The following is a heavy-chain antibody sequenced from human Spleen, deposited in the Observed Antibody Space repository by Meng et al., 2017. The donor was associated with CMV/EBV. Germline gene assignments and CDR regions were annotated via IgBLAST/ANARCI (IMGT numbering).Heavy chain of an antibody. D-gene: IGHD3-22*01. Sequence: GESLKISCAASGFTFSDYYMSWIRQAPGKGLEWVSRINSDGTSTAYADSVKGRLTRSRDNSKNNLYLQMNSMTVEDTAVYYCVRDQGGESMIAVLIERFGMDVWGQGTTVTVSS. CDR1: GFTFSDYY. J-gene: IGHJ6*02. CDR2: INSDGTST. CDR3: VRDQGGESMIAVLIERFGMDV. V-gene: IGHV3-74*03.